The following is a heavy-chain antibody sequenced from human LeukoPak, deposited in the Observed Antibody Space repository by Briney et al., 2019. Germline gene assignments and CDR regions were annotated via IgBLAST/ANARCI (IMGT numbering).Heavy chain of an antibody. J-gene: IGHJ4*02. V-gene: IGHV3-21*01. Sequence: GGSLRLSCEASGFTFTTYSMAWVRQAPGKGLEWVSIISSGSSAIFSADALKGRFTISRDDAKNLLYLDMNSLRAEDTAVYYCARGHTAVTRHFDFWGQGTLVTVSS. CDR2: ISSGSSAI. D-gene: IGHD4-17*01. CDR3: ARGHTAVTRHFDF. CDR1: GFTFTTYS.